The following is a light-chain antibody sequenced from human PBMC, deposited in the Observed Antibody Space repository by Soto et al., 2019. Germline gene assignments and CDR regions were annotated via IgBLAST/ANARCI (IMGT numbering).Light chain of an antibody. CDR1: QSISSY. CDR2: GAS. Sequence: DIQMPQSPSSLSASVGDRVTISCRASQSISSYLNWYQQKPGKAPKLLTYGASSLQSGVPSRFSGNGSGTDFTLTISRLQPEDFATYYRQQSYSTPWTFGQGTKVEIK. CDR3: QQSYSTPWT. J-gene: IGKJ1*01. V-gene: IGKV1-39*01.